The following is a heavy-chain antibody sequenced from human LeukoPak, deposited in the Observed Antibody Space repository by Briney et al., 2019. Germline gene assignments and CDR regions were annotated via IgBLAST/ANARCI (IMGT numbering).Heavy chain of an antibody. CDR1: GFTFNNAW. J-gene: IGHJ4*02. V-gene: IGHV3-15*01. Sequence: GGSLRLSCAVSGFTFNNAWMSWVRQAPGKGLEWVGRINYKTSGGTADYAAPVQGRFTISRDDSKDTLYLQMNSLKTEDTAVYYCASYLAARNPVAGTVVYWGQGTLVTVSS. CDR2: INYKTSGGTA. D-gene: IGHD6-19*01. CDR3: ASYLAARNPVAGTVVY.